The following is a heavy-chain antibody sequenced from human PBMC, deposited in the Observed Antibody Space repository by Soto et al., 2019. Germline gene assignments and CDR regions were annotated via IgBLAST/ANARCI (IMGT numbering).Heavy chain of an antibody. CDR2: IGGSGEST. CDR3: AKDWRISIRSGYNNFLDY. J-gene: IGHJ4*02. CDR1: GFTFSSYA. D-gene: IGHD3-22*01. V-gene: IGHV3-23*01. Sequence: GGSLRLSCEASGFTFSSYAMYWVRQAPGKGLEWVSGIGGSGESTYYTDSVKGRFTISRDNSKNTLYVQMNGLRAEDTAVYYCAKDWRISIRSGYNNFLDYWGQGTLVTV.